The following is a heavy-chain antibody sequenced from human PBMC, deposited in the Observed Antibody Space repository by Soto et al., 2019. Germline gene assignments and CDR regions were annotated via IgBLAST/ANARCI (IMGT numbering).Heavy chain of an antibody. J-gene: IGHJ4*02. Sequence: VGSLRLSCAASGFTFNSYGMHWVRQAPGKGLEWVAVIWYDGSNKYYADSVKGQFTISRDNSKNTLYLQMNSLRAEDTAVYYCARGLYSSSPFFDYWGQGTLVTVSS. V-gene: IGHV3-33*01. CDR2: IWYDGSNK. CDR1: GFTFNSYG. CDR3: ARGLYSSSPFFDY. D-gene: IGHD6-13*01.